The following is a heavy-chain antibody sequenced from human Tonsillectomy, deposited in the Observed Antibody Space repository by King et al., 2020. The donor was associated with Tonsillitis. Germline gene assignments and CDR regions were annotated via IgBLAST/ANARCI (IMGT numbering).Heavy chain of an antibody. CDR3: AKQNYGGNSAEGFDY. CDR1: GLTFSSYA. J-gene: IGHJ4*02. CDR2: ISASGGST. Sequence: VQLVESGGGLVQPGGSLRLSCAASGLTFSSYAMSWVRQAPGKGLEWVSAISASGGSTYYADSVKGRFIISRDNSKNTLYLQMNSLRAEDTAVYYCAKQNYGGNSAEGFDYWGQGTLVTVSS. D-gene: IGHD4-23*01. V-gene: IGHV3-23*04.